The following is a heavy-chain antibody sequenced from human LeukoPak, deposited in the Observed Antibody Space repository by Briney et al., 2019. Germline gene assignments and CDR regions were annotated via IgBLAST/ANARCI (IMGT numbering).Heavy chain of an antibody. J-gene: IGHJ4*02. CDR3: ARVASSYYYGSGSYYIDY. D-gene: IGHD3-10*01. CDR2: ISAYNGNT. V-gene: IGHV1-18*04. Sequence: ASVKVSCKASGYTFTSYGISWVRQAPGQGLEWMGWISAYNGNTNYAQKLQGRVTMTTDTSTSTAYMEPRSLRSDDTAVYYCARVASSYYYGSGSYYIDYWGQGTLVTVSS. CDR1: GYTFTSYG.